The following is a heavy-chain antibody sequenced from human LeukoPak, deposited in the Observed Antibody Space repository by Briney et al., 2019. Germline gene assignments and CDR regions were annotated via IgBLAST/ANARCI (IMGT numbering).Heavy chain of an antibody. CDR3: ARDYSGSPYYGMDV. Sequence: GGSLRLSCAASGFTFSSYAMHWVRQAPGKGLGWVAVISYDGSNKYYADSVKGRFTISRDNSKSTLYLQMNSLRAEDTAVYYCARDYSGSPYYGMDVWGQGTTVTVSS. J-gene: IGHJ6*02. CDR2: ISYDGSNK. D-gene: IGHD1-26*01. CDR1: GFTFSSYA. V-gene: IGHV3-30*04.